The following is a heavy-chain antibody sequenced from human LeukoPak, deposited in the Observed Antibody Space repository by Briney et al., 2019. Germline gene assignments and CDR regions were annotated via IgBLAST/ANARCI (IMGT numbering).Heavy chain of an antibody. V-gene: IGHV1-46*01. CDR2: INPSGGRT. Sequence: ASVKVSCKAAGYTFTSYYMHWVRQAPGQGLEWMGIINPSGGRTSYAQKFQGRVTMTRDTSTSTVYMELSSLRSEDTAVYYCARDGEERYCSGGSCYSRWFYYYYYMDVWGKGTTVTISS. CDR1: GYTFTSYY. CDR3: ARDGEERYCSGGSCYSRWFYYYYYMDV. J-gene: IGHJ6*03. D-gene: IGHD2-15*01.